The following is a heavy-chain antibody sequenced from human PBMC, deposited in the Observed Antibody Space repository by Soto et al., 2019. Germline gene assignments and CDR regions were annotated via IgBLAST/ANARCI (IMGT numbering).Heavy chain of an antibody. CDR2: ISGSGGST. J-gene: IGHJ4*02. Sequence: EVQLLESGGGLVQPGGSLRLSCAASGFTFSSYAMSWVRQAPGKGLEWVSAISGSGGSTYYADSVKGRFTISRDNSKNTLYLQMNSLRAEDTAVYYCAKEPNLGIAAAGTSGYWGEGTLVTVSS. V-gene: IGHV3-23*01. D-gene: IGHD6-13*01. CDR1: GFTFSSYA. CDR3: AKEPNLGIAAAGTSGY.